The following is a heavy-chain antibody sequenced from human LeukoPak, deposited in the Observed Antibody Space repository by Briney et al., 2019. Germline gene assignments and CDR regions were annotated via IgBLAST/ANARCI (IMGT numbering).Heavy chain of an antibody. CDR2: IYIRGTT. V-gene: IGHV4-4*09. Sequence: SETLSLTCTVSGGSIRSYYWSWIRQPPGKGLEWIGHIYIRGTTDYNSSLKSRVTMSIDTSKNQFSLKLSSVTAADTAVYYCARLENVDWFDPWGQGTLVIVSS. CDR3: ARLENVDWFDP. CDR1: GGSIRSYY. J-gene: IGHJ5*02. D-gene: IGHD1-1*01.